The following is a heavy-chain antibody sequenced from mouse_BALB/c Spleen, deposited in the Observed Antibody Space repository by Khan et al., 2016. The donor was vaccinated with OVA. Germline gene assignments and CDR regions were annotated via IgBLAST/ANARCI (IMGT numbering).Heavy chain of an antibody. Sequence: EVELVESGGDLVKPGGSLKLSCAASGFTFSNYGMSWVRQIPDKRLEWVATINSDGTYTYYPDSVKGRFTFSRNNSKNTLYLEMSSLESEDRAMYYCASHLTGSFAYWGQGTLVTVSA. D-gene: IGHD4-1*01. V-gene: IGHV5-6*01. J-gene: IGHJ3*01. CDR2: INSDGTYT. CDR3: ASHLTGSFAY. CDR1: GFTFSNYG.